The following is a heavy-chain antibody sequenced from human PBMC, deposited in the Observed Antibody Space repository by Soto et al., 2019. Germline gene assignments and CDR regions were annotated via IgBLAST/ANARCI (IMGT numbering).Heavy chain of an antibody. CDR2: INHSGST. J-gene: IGHJ6*02. Sequence: QVQLQQWGAGLLKPSETLSLTCAVYGGSFSGYYWGWIRQPPGKGLEWIGEINHSGSTNYNPSLKSRVTISVDTSKNQFSLKLSSVTAADTAVYYCAIQLRDYDFWSGSGMDVWGQGTTVTVSS. V-gene: IGHV4-34*01. CDR1: GGSFSGYY. D-gene: IGHD3-3*01. CDR3: AIQLRDYDFWSGSGMDV.